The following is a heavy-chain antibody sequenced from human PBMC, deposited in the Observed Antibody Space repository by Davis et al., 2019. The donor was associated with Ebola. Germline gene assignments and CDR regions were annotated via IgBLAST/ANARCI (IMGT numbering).Heavy chain of an antibody. J-gene: IGHJ5*02. CDR2: IYYSGST. CDR3: ARGVGVDTAISGWFDP. D-gene: IGHD5-18*01. CDR1: GASISSYY. V-gene: IGHV4-59*01. Sequence: MPSETLSLTCSVSGASISSYYWSWIRQPPGKGLEWIGYIYYSGSTNYNPSLKSRVTISVDTSKNQFSLKLSSVTAADTAVYYCARGVGVDTAISGWFDPWGQGTLVTVSS.